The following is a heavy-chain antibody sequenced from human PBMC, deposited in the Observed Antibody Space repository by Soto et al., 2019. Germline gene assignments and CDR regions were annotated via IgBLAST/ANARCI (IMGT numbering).Heavy chain of an antibody. V-gene: IGHV1-3*01. CDR3: ARDRGGDGMDV. Sequence: GASVKVSCKASGYTFTGYAMHWVRQAPGQRLEWMGWINAGNGNTKYSQKFQGRVTITRDTSASTAYMELSSLRSEDTAVYYCARDRGGDGMDVWGQGTTVTVSS. CDR2: INAGNGNT. CDR1: GYTFTGYA. D-gene: IGHD3-16*01. J-gene: IGHJ6*02.